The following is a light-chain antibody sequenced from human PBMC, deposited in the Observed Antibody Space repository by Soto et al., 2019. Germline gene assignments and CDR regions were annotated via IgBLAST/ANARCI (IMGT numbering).Light chain of an antibody. CDR3: QQYNNWPPLT. Sequence: EVVMTQSPATLSVSPGERATLSCRASQSVSSNLAWYQQKPGQAPRLLIYVASTRATGIPARFSGSGSGTEFTLTISSLQSEDFAVYYCQQYNNWPPLTFGGGTTVEIK. V-gene: IGKV3-15*01. CDR2: VAS. CDR1: QSVSSN. J-gene: IGKJ4*01.